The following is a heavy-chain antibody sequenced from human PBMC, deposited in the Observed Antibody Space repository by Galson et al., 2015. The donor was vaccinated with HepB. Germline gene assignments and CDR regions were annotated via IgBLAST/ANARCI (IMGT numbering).Heavy chain of an antibody. D-gene: IGHD2-8*02. CDR1: GFTFNNYP. V-gene: IGHV3-48*02. Sequence: SLRLSCAASGFTFNNYPMNWVRQAPGKGLEWLSHISTSGDSIYDADSVRGRFTISRDNAKNSLYLQMNSLGEEDTAMYYCARDGTSAWRPFDAWGRGVLVTVSS. J-gene: IGHJ4*02. CDR2: ISTSGDSI. CDR3: ARDGTSAWRPFDA.